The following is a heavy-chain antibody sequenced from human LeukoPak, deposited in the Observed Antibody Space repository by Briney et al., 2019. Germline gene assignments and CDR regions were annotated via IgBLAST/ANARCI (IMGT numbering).Heavy chain of an antibody. Sequence: SETLSLTCTVSGGSISSGSYYWGWIRQPPGKGLEWIGSIYHSGSTYYNPSLKSRVTISVDTSKNQFSLKLSSVTAADTAVYYCYSSGWTDAFDIWGQGTMVTVSS. CDR3: YSSGWTDAFDI. V-gene: IGHV4-39*07. CDR2: IYHSGST. CDR1: GGSISSGSYY. J-gene: IGHJ3*02. D-gene: IGHD6-19*01.